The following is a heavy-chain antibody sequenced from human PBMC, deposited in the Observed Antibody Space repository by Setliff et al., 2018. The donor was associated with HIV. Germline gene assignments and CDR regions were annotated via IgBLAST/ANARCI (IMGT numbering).Heavy chain of an antibody. D-gene: IGHD2-15*01. CDR2: IYYSGST. V-gene: IGHV4-59*01. Sequence: SETLSLTCTVSGGSISSYYWSWIRQPPGKGLEWIGYIYYSGSTKYNPNLKSRVTISADTSKNQFSLKLSSVTAADTALYYCARGPYCSGGSCYSSLDYWGQGTLVTVSS. CDR3: ARGPYCSGGSCYSSLDY. J-gene: IGHJ4*02. CDR1: GGSISSYY.